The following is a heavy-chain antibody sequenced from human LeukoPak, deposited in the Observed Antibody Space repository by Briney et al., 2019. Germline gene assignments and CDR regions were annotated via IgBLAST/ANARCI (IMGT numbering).Heavy chain of an antibody. CDR1: GYTFTGYY. V-gene: IGHV1-2*02. CDR3: ARDGYYDFWSGYYHNWFDP. D-gene: IGHD3-3*01. CDR2: INPNSGGT. J-gene: IGHJ5*02. Sequence: ASVKVSCKASGYTFTGYYMHWVRQAPGQGLEWMGWINPNSGGTNYAQKFQGRVTMTRGTSISTAYMELSRLRSDDTAVYYCARDGYYDFWSGYYHNWFDPWGQGTLVTVSS.